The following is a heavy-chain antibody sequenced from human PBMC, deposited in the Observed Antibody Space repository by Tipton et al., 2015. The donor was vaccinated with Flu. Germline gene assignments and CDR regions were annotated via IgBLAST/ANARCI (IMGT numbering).Heavy chain of an antibody. CDR2: IRSDETTE. Sequence: SLRLSCAASGFTFRTNGMHWVRRAPGKGLEWVAHIRSDETTEYADSVKGRFTISRDNSKDMLYLQMNSLRAEDTAVFYCAKSGGFDSWNQGALVIVSS. CDR1: GFTFRTNG. CDR3: AKSGGFDS. V-gene: IGHV3-30*02. D-gene: IGHD1-26*01. J-gene: IGHJ4*02.